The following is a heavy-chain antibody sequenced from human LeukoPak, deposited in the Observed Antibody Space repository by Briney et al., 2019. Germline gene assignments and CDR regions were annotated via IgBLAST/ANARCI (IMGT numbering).Heavy chain of an antibody. CDR2: ISGGSGTT. CDR1: GFTFSSYA. Sequence: GGSLRLSCAASGFTFSSYAMSWVRQAPGKGLEWVSTISGGSGTTYYADSVQGRFTISRDNSKNTLYLQMNSLRAEDTAVYYCAKDLVGVSDYWGQGTLVTVSS. CDR3: AKDLVGVSDY. V-gene: IGHV3-23*01. J-gene: IGHJ4*02. D-gene: IGHD1-26*01.